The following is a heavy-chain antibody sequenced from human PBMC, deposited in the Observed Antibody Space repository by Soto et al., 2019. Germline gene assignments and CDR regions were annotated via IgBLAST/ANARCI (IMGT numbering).Heavy chain of an antibody. Sequence: GGSLRLSCAASGFIFSSYAMNWVRQAPGKGLEWVSVISGSGGSTYYADSVKGRFTISRANSKKTLYLQMNSLRAEDTAVYCCAKEYLGSGWYYFDYWGQGTLVPVSP. D-gene: IGHD6-19*01. V-gene: IGHV3-23*01. CDR2: ISGSGGST. J-gene: IGHJ4*02. CDR1: GFIFSSYA. CDR3: AKEYLGSGWYYFDY.